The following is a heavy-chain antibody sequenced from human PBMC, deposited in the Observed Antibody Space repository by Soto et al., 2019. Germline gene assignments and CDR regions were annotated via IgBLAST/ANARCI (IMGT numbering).Heavy chain of an antibody. J-gene: IGHJ4*02. V-gene: IGHV3-21*01. D-gene: IGHD3-9*01. CDR2: ISSSSSYI. CDR3: ARDPPSYDILTGWLGY. CDR1: GFTFSSYS. Sequence: GGSLRLSCAASGFTFSSYSMNWVRQAPGKGLEWVSSISSSSSYIYYADSVKGRFTISRDNAKNSLYLQMNSLRAEDTAVYYCARDPPSYDILTGWLGYWGQGTLVTVSS.